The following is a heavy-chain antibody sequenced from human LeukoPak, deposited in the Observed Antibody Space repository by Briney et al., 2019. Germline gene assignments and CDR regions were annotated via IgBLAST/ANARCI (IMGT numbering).Heavy chain of an antibody. Sequence: TGGSLRLSCAASGFTFSSYWMHWVRQAPGKGLVWVSRINSDGSSTSYADSVKGRFTISRDNAKNTLYLQMNSLRAEDTAVYYCARDVVNYDFWSGYYKDYGMDVWGQGTTVTVSS. CDR2: INSDGSST. D-gene: IGHD3-3*01. J-gene: IGHJ6*02. CDR1: GFTFSSYW. CDR3: ARDVVNYDFWSGYYKDYGMDV. V-gene: IGHV3-74*01.